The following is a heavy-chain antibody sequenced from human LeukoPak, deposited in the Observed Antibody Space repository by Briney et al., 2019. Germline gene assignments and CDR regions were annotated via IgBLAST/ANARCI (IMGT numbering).Heavy chain of an antibody. V-gene: IGHV4-39*01. D-gene: IGHD3-10*01. CDR3: ARGREYYYGSGSPYFDY. J-gene: IGHJ4*02. CDR1: AGSISSSSYY. CDR2: IYYSGST. Sequence: SETLSLTCTVSAGSISSSSYYWGWTRQPPGKGLEWIGSIYYSGSTYYNPSLKSRVTISVDTSKNQFSLKLSSVTAADTAVYYCARGREYYYGSGSPYFDYWGQGTLVTVSS.